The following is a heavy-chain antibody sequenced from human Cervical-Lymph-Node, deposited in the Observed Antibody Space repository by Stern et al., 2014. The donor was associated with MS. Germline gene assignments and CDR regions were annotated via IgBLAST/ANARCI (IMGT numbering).Heavy chain of an antibody. CDR3: ARVGSQNFEY. J-gene: IGHJ4*02. Sequence: VQLVQSGAEVEKPGSSVRVSCKVSGGTFSSSAINWVRQAPGHGLEWMGGIIPVFDTASYAQQFQGRVTLPADVSTSTVYMELTSLRSEDTAVYYCARVGSQNFEYWGQGTLVTVSS. V-gene: IGHV1-69*12. CDR2: IIPVFDTA. CDR1: GGTFSSSA.